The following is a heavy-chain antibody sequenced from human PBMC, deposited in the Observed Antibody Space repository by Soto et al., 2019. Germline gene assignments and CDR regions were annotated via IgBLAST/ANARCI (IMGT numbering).Heavy chain of an antibody. D-gene: IGHD2-15*01. Sequence: GGSLRLSCAASGFTFSSYGMHWVRQAPGKGLEWVAVISYDGSNKYYADSVKGRFTISRDNSKNTLYLQMNSLRAEDTVVYYCAKECSGGSCYSGWDYYYYGMDVWGQGTTVTVSS. CDR3: AKECSGGSCYSGWDYYYYGMDV. V-gene: IGHV3-30*18. J-gene: IGHJ6*02. CDR1: GFTFSSYG. CDR2: ISYDGSNK.